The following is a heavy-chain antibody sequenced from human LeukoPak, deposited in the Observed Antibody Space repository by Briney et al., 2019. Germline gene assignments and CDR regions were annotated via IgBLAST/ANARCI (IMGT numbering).Heavy chain of an antibody. CDR1: GFTFSSYA. D-gene: IGHD5-18*01. CDR2: ISSSSSTI. V-gene: IGHV3-48*01. CDR3: ARDLHSYGY. Sequence: GGSLRLSCAASGFTFSSYAMSWVRQAPGKGLEWVSYISSSSSTIYYADSAKGRLTISRDNAKNSLYLQMNSLRAEDTAVYYCARDLHSYGYWGQGTLVTVSS. J-gene: IGHJ4*02.